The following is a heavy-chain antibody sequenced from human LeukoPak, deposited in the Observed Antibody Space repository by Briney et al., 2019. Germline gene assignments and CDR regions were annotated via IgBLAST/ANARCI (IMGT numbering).Heavy chain of an antibody. Sequence: GGSLRLSCAASGFTFRNFWMSWVRQAPGKGLEWVSAISGSGGSTYYADSVKGRFTISRDNAKNSLYLQMNSLRAEDTAVYYCTRDLEMATTIDYWGQGTLVTVSS. D-gene: IGHD5-24*01. CDR1: GFTFRNFW. V-gene: IGHV3-23*01. CDR3: TRDLEMATTIDY. CDR2: ISGSGGST. J-gene: IGHJ4*02.